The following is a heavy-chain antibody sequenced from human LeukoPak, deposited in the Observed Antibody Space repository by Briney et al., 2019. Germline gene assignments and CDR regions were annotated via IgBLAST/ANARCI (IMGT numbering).Heavy chain of an antibody. D-gene: IGHD2-21*02. CDR3: AKRLPVVGDRNRAFDY. CDR1: GFIFSNYA. J-gene: IGHJ4*02. CDR2: IYGSGGST. Sequence: TGGSLRLSCAASGFIFSNYAMSWVRQAPGKGLEWVSGIYGSGGSTYYADSVKGRFTISRDNFKNTLFLQMNSLRAEDTAVYYCAKRLPVVGDRNRAFDYWGQGTLVTVSS. V-gene: IGHV3-23*01.